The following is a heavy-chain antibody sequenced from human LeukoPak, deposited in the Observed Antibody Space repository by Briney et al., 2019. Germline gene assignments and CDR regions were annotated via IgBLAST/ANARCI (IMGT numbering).Heavy chain of an antibody. D-gene: IGHD3-22*01. V-gene: IGHV1-2*06. Sequence: ASVKVSCKASGYTFTGYYMHWVRQAPGQGLEWMGRINPNSGGTNYAQKFQGRVTMTRDTSISTAYMELSRLRSDDTAEYYCARAWDSSGYYLIDYWGQGTLVTVSS. CDR3: ARAWDSSGYYLIDY. J-gene: IGHJ4*02. CDR1: GYTFTGYY. CDR2: INPNSGGT.